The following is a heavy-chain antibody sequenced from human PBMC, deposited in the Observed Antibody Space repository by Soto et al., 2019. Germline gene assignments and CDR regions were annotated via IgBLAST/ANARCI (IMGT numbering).Heavy chain of an antibody. J-gene: IGHJ6*03. CDR2: ISGSGGST. Sequence: GGSLRLSCAASGFTFSSYAMSWVRQAPGKGLEWVSAISGSGGSTYYADSVKGRFTISRDNSKNTLYLQMNSLRAEDTAVYYCAKGPARKAANALAPYYMDVWGKGTTVTVSS. CDR1: GFTFSSYA. V-gene: IGHV3-23*01. CDR3: AKGPARKAANALAPYYMDV. D-gene: IGHD2-15*01.